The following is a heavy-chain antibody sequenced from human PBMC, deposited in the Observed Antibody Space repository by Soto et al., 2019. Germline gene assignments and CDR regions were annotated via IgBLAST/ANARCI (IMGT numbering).Heavy chain of an antibody. CDR2: VNPNGGNT. CDR1: GYTFTSYH. V-gene: IGHV1-46*01. D-gene: IGHD3-3*01. Sequence: ASVKVSCKASGYTFTSYHLHWVRQAPGQGLEWMGLVNPNGGNTSYARKFSDRVTMTRDTSTSTVYMELSSLRSGDTAMYYCARAEGANFWSGYTFDSWGQATVVTVSS. J-gene: IGHJ4*02. CDR3: ARAEGANFWSGYTFDS.